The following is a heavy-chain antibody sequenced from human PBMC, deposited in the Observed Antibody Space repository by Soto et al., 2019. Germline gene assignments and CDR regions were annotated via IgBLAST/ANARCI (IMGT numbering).Heavy chain of an antibody. CDR2: INPNSGGT. D-gene: IGHD2-2*02. V-gene: IGHV1-2*02. Sequence: ASVKVSCKASGYTFTGYYMHWVRQAPGQGLEWMGWINPNSGGTNYAQKFQGRVTMTRDTSISTAYMELSRLRSDDTAVYYCARVYCSSTSCYRYYYYYGMDVWGQGTTVTVS. CDR1: GYTFTGYY. CDR3: ARVYCSSTSCYRYYYYYGMDV. J-gene: IGHJ6*02.